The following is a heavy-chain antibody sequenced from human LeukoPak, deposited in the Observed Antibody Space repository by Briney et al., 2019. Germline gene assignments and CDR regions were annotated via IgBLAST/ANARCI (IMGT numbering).Heavy chain of an antibody. CDR2: SSSGSSI. D-gene: IGHD1-14*01. Sequence: SSSGSSIYYADSVKGRFTISRDNSKNTLYLQMNSLRAEDTAVYYCAKDRHLRTDAFDIWGQGTMVTVSS. V-gene: IGHV3-23*01. CDR3: AKDRHLRTDAFDI. J-gene: IGHJ3*02.